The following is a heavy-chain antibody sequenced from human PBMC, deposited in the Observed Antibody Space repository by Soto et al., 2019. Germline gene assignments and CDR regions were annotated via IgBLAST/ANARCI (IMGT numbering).Heavy chain of an antibody. D-gene: IGHD2-8*01. J-gene: IGHJ4*02. CDR2: IYYSGST. CDR3: ARDVKGTNDY. Sequence: SETLSLTCTVSRGSISSGDYYWSWIRQPPGKGLEWIGYIYYSGSTDYNPSLKSRVTISVDTSKNQFSLKLSSVTAADTAVYYCARDVKGTNDYGGQGTLVTVSS. CDR1: RGSISSGDYY. V-gene: IGHV4-30-4*01.